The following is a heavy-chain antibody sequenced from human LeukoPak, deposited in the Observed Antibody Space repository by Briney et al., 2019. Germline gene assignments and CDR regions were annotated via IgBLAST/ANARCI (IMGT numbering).Heavy chain of an antibody. J-gene: IGHJ4*02. Sequence: SETLSLTCTVSRGSIRNDYTSSVRQPPGKGLEWIGYIYSSGHTNYNPSLKNRDTISVDTSKNQFSLNLTSVTAADTALYYCARHFSGAAAPLPFDYWGQGSLVTVSS. CDR1: RGSIRNDY. D-gene: IGHD6-13*01. CDR3: ARHFSGAAAPLPFDY. CDR2: IYSSGHT. V-gene: IGHV4-59*08.